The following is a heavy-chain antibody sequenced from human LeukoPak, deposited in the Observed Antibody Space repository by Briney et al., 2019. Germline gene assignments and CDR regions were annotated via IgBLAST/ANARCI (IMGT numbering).Heavy chain of an antibody. CDR1: GFAFNAHY. V-gene: IGHV3-7*04. CDR3: MREAGVGRTTWGLDY. J-gene: IGHJ4*02. Sequence: GGSLRLSCAASGFAFNAHYKSWVRQAPGKGLEWVANVNQDGGDKQYLDSVKGRFTISRDNAKNSLDLQMNSLRVEDTAVYYCMREAGVGRTTWGLDYWGQGTLVTVST. CDR2: VNQDGGDK. D-gene: IGHD1-26*01.